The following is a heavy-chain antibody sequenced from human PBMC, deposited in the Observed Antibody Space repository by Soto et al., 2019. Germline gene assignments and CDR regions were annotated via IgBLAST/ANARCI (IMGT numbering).Heavy chain of an antibody. V-gene: IGHV1-3*01. CDR3: ARDIWFGEPPRGAGMH. J-gene: IGHJ4*02. CDR2: INAGNGNT. CDR1: GYTFTSYA. Sequence: QVQLVQSGAEVKKPGASVKVSCKASGYTFTSYAMHWVRQAPGQRLEWMGWINAGNGNTKYSQKFQGRVTITRDTSAGTSYMERSRLRSEDTAVYYCARDIWFGEPPRGAGMHWGQGTLVTVSS. D-gene: IGHD3-10*01.